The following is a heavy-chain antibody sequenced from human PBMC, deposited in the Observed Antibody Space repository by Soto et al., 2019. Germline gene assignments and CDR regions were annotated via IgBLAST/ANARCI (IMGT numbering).Heavy chain of an antibody. CDR2: ISGSGGST. D-gene: IGHD6-19*01. Sequence: EVQLLESGGGLVQPGGSLRLSCAASGFTFSSYAMSWVRQAPGKGLEWVSAISGSGGSTYYADSVKGRFTISRDNSKNTLYLQMNSLRAEDTAVYYCATPPGYSSGWYFGYYFDYWGQGTLVTVSS. CDR1: GFTFSSYA. CDR3: ATPPGYSSGWYFGYYFDY. V-gene: IGHV3-23*01. J-gene: IGHJ4*02.